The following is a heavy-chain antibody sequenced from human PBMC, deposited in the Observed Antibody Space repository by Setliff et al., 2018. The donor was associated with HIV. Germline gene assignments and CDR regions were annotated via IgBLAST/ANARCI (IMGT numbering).Heavy chain of an antibody. J-gene: IGHJ4*02. V-gene: IGHV4-31*03. CDR2: IYYSGST. CDR1: GGSISSEGYF. D-gene: IGHD3-10*01. CDR3: ARRGSYFDF. Sequence: KPSETLSLTCTVSGGSISSEGYFWSWLRHHPGKGLEWIGYIYYSGSTYLNPSFKSRLAILVDMAKNQFSLKLSSVTAADTAVYYCARRGSYFDFWGRGTLVTVSS.